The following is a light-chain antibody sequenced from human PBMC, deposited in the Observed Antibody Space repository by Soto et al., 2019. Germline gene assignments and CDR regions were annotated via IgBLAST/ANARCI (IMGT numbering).Light chain of an antibody. J-gene: IGKJ4*01. CDR2: SAS. CDR3: QHSQTIPT. V-gene: IGKV1-39*01. CDR1: QSIGNF. Sequence: DIPMTQSPSSLSASVGDRVNITCRASQSIGNFLNWYQQKPGTVPKVLIYSASSLQSGVPSRFSGSVFGTYFTLPINSLQPDDFANYYCQHSQTIPTFGGGTTVEIK.